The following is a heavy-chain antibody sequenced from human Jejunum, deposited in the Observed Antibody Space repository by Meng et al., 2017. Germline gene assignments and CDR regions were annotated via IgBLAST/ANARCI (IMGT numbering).Heavy chain of an antibody. Sequence: SETLSLTCSVSGGSITSGSYYWSWIRQPAGKGLEWIGRIYTSGITNYNPSLESRVTISLDMSNNQFSLRLNSVTAADTAVYYCATSTYYFDNSGYMTFEFWGQGTPVPSPQ. J-gene: IGHJ4*02. CDR3: ATSTYYFDNSGYMTFEF. CDR2: IYTSGIT. CDR1: GGSITSGSYY. V-gene: IGHV4-61*02. D-gene: IGHD3-22*01.